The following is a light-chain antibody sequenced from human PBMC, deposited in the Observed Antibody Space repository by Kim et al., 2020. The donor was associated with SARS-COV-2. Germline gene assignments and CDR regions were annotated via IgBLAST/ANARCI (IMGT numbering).Light chain of an antibody. V-gene: IGLV3-21*04. Sequence: SYELTQPPSVSVAPGQTARITCGGDNIGGETVHWYRQKPGQAPVLVIFYDNDRPSGIPARFSGSNSGNTATLTSSRVEAGDEADYFCQVWHGGSHHVIFGGGTQLTVL. J-gene: IGLJ2*01. CDR3: QVWHGGSHHVI. CDR1: NIGGET. CDR2: YDN.